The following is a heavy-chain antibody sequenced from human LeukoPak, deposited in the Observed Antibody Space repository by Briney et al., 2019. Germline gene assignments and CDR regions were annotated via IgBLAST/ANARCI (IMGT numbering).Heavy chain of an antibody. D-gene: IGHD1-26*01. Sequence: PGGSLRPSCEASGFIFRDYTMNWVRQAPGKGLEWVSSISSAANYMYYGDSMKGRFTVSRDNAKNSMFLHMDSLRAEDTAVYYCARSQWDQLRRYFDYWGQGVLVTVSS. CDR1: GFIFRDYT. J-gene: IGHJ4*02. CDR2: ISSAANYM. CDR3: ARSQWDQLRRYFDY. V-gene: IGHV3-21*01.